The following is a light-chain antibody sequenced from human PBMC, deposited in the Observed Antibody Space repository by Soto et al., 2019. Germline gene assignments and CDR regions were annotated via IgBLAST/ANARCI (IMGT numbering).Light chain of an antibody. CDR3: CPDAGTTISWV. Sequence: QSVLTQPASVSGSPGQSITISCTGTNSDVGSYKFVSWYQHYPNKAPKLMIYEVNKRPSGVSDRFSGSKSGNTASLTISRLQAEDEADYYCCPDAGTTISWVFGGGTKVTVL. CDR1: NSDVGSYKF. J-gene: IGLJ3*02. V-gene: IGLV2-23*02. CDR2: EVN.